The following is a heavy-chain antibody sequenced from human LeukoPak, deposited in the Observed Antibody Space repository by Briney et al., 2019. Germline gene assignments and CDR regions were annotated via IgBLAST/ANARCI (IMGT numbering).Heavy chain of an antibody. J-gene: IGHJ4*02. D-gene: IGHD3-10*01. CDR3: ARSIRGVIMNY. CDR2: ISTYNGNT. CDR1: GYSFTSYG. V-gene: IGHV1-18*01. Sequence: GASVKVSCKASGYSFTSYGISWVRQAPGQGLEWMGWISTYNGNTNYAQKLQGRVTMTTDTSTSTAYMELRSLRSDDTAVYYCARSIRGVIMNYWGQGTLVTVSS.